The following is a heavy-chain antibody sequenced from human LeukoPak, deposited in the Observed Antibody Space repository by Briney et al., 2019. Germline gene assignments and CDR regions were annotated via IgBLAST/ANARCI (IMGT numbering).Heavy chain of an antibody. CDR3: ARGYGSGSYIWFDP. Sequence: PSETLSLTCAVYGGSFSDYYWIWIRQPPGKGLEWIGEINHSGSTNYNPSLKSRVTISLDTSKNQFSLRLSSVTAADTAVYYCARGYGSGSYIWFDPWGQGTPVIVSS. V-gene: IGHV4-34*01. CDR2: INHSGST. D-gene: IGHD3-10*01. CDR1: GGSFSDYY. J-gene: IGHJ5*02.